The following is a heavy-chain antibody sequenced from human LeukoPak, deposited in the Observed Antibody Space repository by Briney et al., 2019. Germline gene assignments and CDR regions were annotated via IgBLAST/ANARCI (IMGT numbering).Heavy chain of an antibody. J-gene: IGHJ6*03. CDR3: ARASPYYDFWSGYFHYYYYMDV. V-gene: IGHV1-69*05. D-gene: IGHD3-3*01. CDR1: GGTFSSYA. CDR2: IIPIFSTA. Sequence: GASMKVSCKASGGTFSSYAISWVRQAPGQGLEWMGRIIPIFSTANYAQKFQGRVTITTDESTSTAYMELSSLRSEDTAVYYCARASPYYDFWSGYFHYYYYMDVWGKGTTVTVSS.